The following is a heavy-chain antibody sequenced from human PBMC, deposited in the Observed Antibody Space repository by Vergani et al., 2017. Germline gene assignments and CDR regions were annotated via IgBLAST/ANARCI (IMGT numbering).Heavy chain of an antibody. CDR1: GYSFTNYW. D-gene: IGHD2-21*02. J-gene: IGHJ6*02. V-gene: IGHV5-51*01. CDR3: ARVVTTSYYYYYYGMDV. CDR2: FYPGDSNT. Sequence: EVQLVQSGAEVKKPGESLKISCKGSGYSFTNYWIAWVRQMPGKGLEWMGIFYPGDSNTRYSPSFQGQVTFSADKSISTAYLQWSSLKASDTAMYYCARVVTTSYYYYYYGMDVWGQGTTVTVSS.